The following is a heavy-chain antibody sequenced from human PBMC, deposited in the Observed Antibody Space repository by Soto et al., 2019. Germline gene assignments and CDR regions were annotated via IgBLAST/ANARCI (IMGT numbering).Heavy chain of an antibody. CDR3: AGGGVRGVITRTRDYYGMDV. Sequence: GGSLRLSCAASGFTFSSYGMHWVRQAPGKGLEWVAVIWYDGSNKYYADSVKGRFTISRDKSISTAYLQWSSLKASDTAMYYCAGGGVRGVITRTRDYYGMDVWGQGTTVTVSS. CDR2: IWYDGSNK. CDR1: GFTFSSYG. V-gene: IGHV3-33*01. J-gene: IGHJ6*02. D-gene: IGHD3-10*01.